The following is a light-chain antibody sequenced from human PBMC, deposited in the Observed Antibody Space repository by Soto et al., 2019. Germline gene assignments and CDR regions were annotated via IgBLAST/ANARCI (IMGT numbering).Light chain of an antibody. CDR3: HQRYNWPPET. CDR2: DAS. Sequence: EVVLTQSPATLSLSPGELATLSCRASQGICTYLAWYQQKPCQAPRLLLYDASNRATGIPAKFSGSGSGTDFTLTISSQEPEDFAVSYGHQRYNWPPETFGQGTKLEIK. V-gene: IGKV3-11*01. CDR1: QGICTY. J-gene: IGKJ2*01.